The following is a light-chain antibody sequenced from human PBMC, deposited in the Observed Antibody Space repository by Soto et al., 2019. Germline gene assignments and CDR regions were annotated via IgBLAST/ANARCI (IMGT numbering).Light chain of an antibody. J-gene: IGLJ1*01. V-gene: IGLV2-14*01. CDR2: EVS. CDR1: SSDVGGYNY. CDR3: RSYTSSSTPYV. Sequence: QSALTQPASVSGSPGQSNTISCTGTSSDVGGYNYVSWYQQHPGKAPKLMIYEVSNRPSGVSNRFSGSKSGNTASLTISGLQAEDEADDYCRSYTSSSTPYVFGAGTKLTVL.